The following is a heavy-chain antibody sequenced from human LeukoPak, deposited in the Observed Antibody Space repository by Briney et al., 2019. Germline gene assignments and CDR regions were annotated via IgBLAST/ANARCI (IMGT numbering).Heavy chain of an antibody. Sequence: GGSLRLSCAASGFTFSSYGMHWVRQAPGKGLEWVAVISYDGSNKYYADSVKGRFTISRDNSKNTLYLQMNSLRAEDTAVYYCAKEATVTRYFDYWGQGTLVTVSS. CDR3: AKEATVTRYFDY. J-gene: IGHJ4*02. CDR2: ISYDGSNK. CDR1: GFTFSSYG. D-gene: IGHD4-17*01. V-gene: IGHV3-30*18.